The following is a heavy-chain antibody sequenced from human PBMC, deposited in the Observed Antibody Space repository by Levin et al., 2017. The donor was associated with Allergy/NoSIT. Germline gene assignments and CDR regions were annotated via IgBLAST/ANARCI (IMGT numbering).Heavy chain of an antibody. V-gene: IGHV3-30*18. Sequence: LSLTCAASGFPFSSSGMHWVRQAPGKGLGWGAFISYDGSNKYYADSVKCRFTISRDNSKNTLYLQMNSLRAEDTAVYYCAKVRIYDFWSGYSVWGQGILVTVSS. CDR3: AKVRIYDFWSGYSV. D-gene: IGHD3-3*01. J-gene: IGHJ4*02. CDR1: GFPFSSSG. CDR2: ISYDGSNK.